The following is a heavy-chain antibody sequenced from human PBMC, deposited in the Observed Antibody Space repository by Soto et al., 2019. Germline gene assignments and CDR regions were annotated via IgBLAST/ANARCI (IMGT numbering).Heavy chain of an antibody. J-gene: IGHJ4*02. V-gene: IGHV4-30-2*06. Sequence: NPSETLSLTCTVSGAAISYGGFAWSWIRQSPGKGLEWIGYISHLESTDFHPSFKSRLTMSIDRTRNQFSLKLSYVTAADMVVYYCARGGGYDAFDYWGQGVRVTAPQ. D-gene: IGHD5-12*01. CDR1: GAAISYGGFA. CDR2: ISHLEST. CDR3: ARGGGYDAFDY.